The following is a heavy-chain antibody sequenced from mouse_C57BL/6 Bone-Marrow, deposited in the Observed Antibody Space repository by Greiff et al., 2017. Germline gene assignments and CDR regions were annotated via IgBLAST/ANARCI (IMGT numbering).Heavy chain of an antibody. J-gene: IGHJ1*03. V-gene: IGHV5-6*01. CDR2: ISSGGSYT. Sequence: DVQLVESGGDLVKPGGSLKLSCAASGFTFSSYGMSWVRQTPDKRLEWVATISSGGSYTYYPDSVKGRFTISRDNAKNTLYLQMSSLKSEDTAMYYCARHNYYGSSYGYFDVWGTGTTVTVSS. D-gene: IGHD1-1*01. CDR1: GFTFSSYG. CDR3: ARHNYYGSSYGYFDV.